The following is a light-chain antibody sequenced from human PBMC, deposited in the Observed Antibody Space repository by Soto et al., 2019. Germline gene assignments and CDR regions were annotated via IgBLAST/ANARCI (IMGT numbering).Light chain of an antibody. V-gene: IGKV1-5*01. CDR1: QSISSW. Sequence: DIQMTQSPSTLSASVEDRVTSTCRASQSISSWLAWYQQKPGKAPKLLIYDASSLESGVPSRFSGSGSGTEFTLTTSRLEPEDFAVYYCHQYGTSPQTFGQGTKVDIK. J-gene: IGKJ1*01. CDR3: HQYGTSPQT. CDR2: DAS.